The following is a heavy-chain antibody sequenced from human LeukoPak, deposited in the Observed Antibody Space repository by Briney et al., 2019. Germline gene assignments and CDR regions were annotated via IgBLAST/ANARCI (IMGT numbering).Heavy chain of an antibody. CDR2: INSDGSST. J-gene: IGHJ4*02. D-gene: IGHD3-10*01. Sequence: GSLRLSCAASGFTLSNYWMHWVRQAPGKGLVWVSRINSDGSSTSYADSVKGRFTISRDNAKNTLYLQMNSLRAEDTAVYYCARVTMVRGVILPFDYWGQGTLVTVSS. CDR3: ARVTMVRGVILPFDY. CDR1: GFTLSNYW. V-gene: IGHV3-74*01.